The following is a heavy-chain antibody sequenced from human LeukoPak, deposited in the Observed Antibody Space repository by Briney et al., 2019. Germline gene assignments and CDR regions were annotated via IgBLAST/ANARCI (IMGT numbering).Heavy chain of an antibody. D-gene: IGHD5-12*01. Sequence: GESLKISCAASGFTFSSYWMSWVRQASGKGLEWVGRIRSKANSYATAYAASVKGRFTISRDDSKNTAYLQMNSLKTEDTAVYYCTRGIDIVATIHDAFDIWGQGTMVTVSS. CDR1: GFTFSSYW. J-gene: IGHJ3*02. V-gene: IGHV3-73*01. CDR3: TRGIDIVATIHDAFDI. CDR2: IRSKANSYAT.